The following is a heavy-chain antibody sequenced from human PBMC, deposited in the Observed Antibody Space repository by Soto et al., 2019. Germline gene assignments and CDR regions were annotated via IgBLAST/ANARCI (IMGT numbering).Heavy chain of an antibody. CDR3: ARELNGDYVTY. D-gene: IGHD4-17*01. CDR1: GGSISNYY. Sequence: SETLSLTCTVSGGSISNYYWSWIRQPPGKGLEWIGYIYYSGSTSYNPSLKSRVTISVDTSKNQFSLKLTSVTAADTAVYYCARELNGDYVTYWGQGTLVTVSS. CDR2: IYYSGST. J-gene: IGHJ4*02. V-gene: IGHV4-59*01.